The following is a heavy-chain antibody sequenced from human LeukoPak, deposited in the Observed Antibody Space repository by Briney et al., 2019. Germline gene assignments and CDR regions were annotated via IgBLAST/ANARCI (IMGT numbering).Heavy chain of an antibody. J-gene: IGHJ4*02. D-gene: IGHD4-17*01. CDR2: ISSSSSYI. CDR1: GFTFSSYS. CDR3: ARDLYAGDYDVDY. Sequence: GGSLRLSCAASGFTFSSYSMNLVRQAPGKGLEWVSSISSSSSYIYYADSVKGRFTISRDNAKNSLYLQMNSLRAEDTAVYYCARDLYAGDYDVDYWGQGTLVTVSS. V-gene: IGHV3-21*01.